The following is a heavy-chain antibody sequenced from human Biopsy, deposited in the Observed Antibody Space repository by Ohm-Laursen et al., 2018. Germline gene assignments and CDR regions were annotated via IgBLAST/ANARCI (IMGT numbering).Heavy chain of an antibody. CDR3: ARVGAGAPSIDYFDY. Sequence: SETLSLTCTVSGGSIGSFFWSWIRQPPGKGLEWIGYIYYSGSTNYNPSLRSRVTISVGRSKNQFSLELSSVTAADTAVHYCARVGAGAPSIDYFDYRGQGALVTVSS. D-gene: IGHD1-26*01. CDR1: GGSIGSFF. J-gene: IGHJ4*02. V-gene: IGHV4-59*01. CDR2: IYYSGST.